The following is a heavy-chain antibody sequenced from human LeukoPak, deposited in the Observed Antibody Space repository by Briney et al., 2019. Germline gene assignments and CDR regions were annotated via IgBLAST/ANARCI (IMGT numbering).Heavy chain of an antibody. V-gene: IGHV3-11*03. CDR1: GFTFSDYY. J-gene: IGHJ4*02. CDR2: ISLSSSYI. Sequence: PGGSLRLSCAASGFTFSDYYMSWIRQAPEKGLEWVSYISLSSSYINYADSVKGRFTISRDNAKNSLYLQMNSLRAEDTALYYCARAPPGSSGGFFDYWGQGALVTVSS. D-gene: IGHD2-8*02. CDR3: ARAPPGSSGGFFDY.